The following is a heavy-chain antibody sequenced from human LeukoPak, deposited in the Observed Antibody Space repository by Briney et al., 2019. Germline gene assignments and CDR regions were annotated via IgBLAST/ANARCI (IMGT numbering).Heavy chain of an antibody. CDR1: GFTVSSNY. CDR2: IYSSGST. D-gene: IGHD3-22*01. CDR3: ARGVYYYDSSGYYYADYFQH. Sequence: GGSLRLSCAASGFTVSSNYMSWVRQAPGKGLEWVSVIYSSGSTYYADSVKGRFTISRDSSKNTLYLQMNTLRAEDTAVYYCARGVYYYDSSGYYYADYFQHWGQGTLVIVSS. V-gene: IGHV3-53*01. J-gene: IGHJ1*01.